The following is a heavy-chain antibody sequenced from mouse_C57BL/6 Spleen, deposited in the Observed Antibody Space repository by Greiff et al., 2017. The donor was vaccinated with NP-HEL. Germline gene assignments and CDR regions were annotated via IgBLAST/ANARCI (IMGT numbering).Heavy chain of an antibody. J-gene: IGHJ2*01. V-gene: IGHV5-12*01. CDR2: ISNGGGST. CDR3: ARGGDYDGFPYYFDY. Sequence: EVQRVESGGGLVQPGGSLKLSCAASGFTFSDYYMYWVRQTPEKRLEWVAYISNGGGSTHYPDTVKGRFTISRDTAKNTLYLQMSRLKSEDTAMYYCARGGDYDGFPYYFDYWGQGTTLTVSS. D-gene: IGHD2-4*01. CDR1: GFTFSDYY.